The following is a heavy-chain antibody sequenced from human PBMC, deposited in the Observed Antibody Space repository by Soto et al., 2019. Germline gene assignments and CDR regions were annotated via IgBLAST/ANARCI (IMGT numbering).Heavy chain of an antibody. CDR1: GGSITSANFF. D-gene: IGHD3-10*01. CDR3: ARDRLSLIRGVPHYDGIDV. Sequence: QVQLQESGPGLVKPSQTLSLTCTVSGGSITSANFFWTWIRQHPGKGLEWIGYIYHSGSTYYNPSLKSRVTISIDKSQNQFSLTLTSVTPADTAIYFCARDRLSLIRGVPHYDGIDVWGQGTTVTVSS. V-gene: IGHV4-31*03. J-gene: IGHJ6*02. CDR2: IYHSGST.